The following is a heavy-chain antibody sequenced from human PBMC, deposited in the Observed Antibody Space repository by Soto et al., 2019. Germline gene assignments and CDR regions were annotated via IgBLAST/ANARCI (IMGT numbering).Heavy chain of an antibody. CDR2: IYYSGST. CDR1: GGSISSGDYY. V-gene: IGHV4-30-4*02. Sequence: PSETLSLTCTVSGGSISSGDYYWSWIRQPPGKGLEWIGYIYYSGSTYYNPSLKSRVTILVDTSKNQFSLSTDDTAVYYCARDPGPTRVIAVAPDYWGQGTLVTVSS. CDR3: ARDPGPTRVIAVAPDY. J-gene: IGHJ4*02. D-gene: IGHD6-19*01.